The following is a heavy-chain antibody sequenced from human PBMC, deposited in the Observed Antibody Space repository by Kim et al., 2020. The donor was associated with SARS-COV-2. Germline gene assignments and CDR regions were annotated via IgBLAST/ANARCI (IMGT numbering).Heavy chain of an antibody. CDR1: GYSFTSYW. D-gene: IGHD3-22*01. CDR2: IYPGDSDT. V-gene: IGHV5-51*01. Sequence: GESLKISCKGSGYSFTSYWIGWVRQMPGKGLEWIGIIYPGDSDTRYSPSFQGQVTISADKSISTAYLQWSSLKASDTAMYYCASRYYDSSGYPYFDYWGQGTLVTVSS. CDR3: ASRYYDSSGYPYFDY. J-gene: IGHJ4*02.